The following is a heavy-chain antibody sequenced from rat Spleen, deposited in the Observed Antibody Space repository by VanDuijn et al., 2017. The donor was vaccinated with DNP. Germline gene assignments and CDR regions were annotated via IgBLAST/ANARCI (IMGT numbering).Heavy chain of an antibody. CDR2: IKTGSGVT. V-gene: IGHV1-43*01. CDR3: ARFEDYGYTYGDY. CDR1: GYTFISYY. Sequence: QIQLQQSGAELAKPGSSVKISCKASGYTFISYYISWIKQTTGQGLEYIGFIKTGSGVTHYNEKFKGKATLTVDKSSSTAFMQLSSLTPDDSAVYYCARFEDYGYTYGDYWGQGVMVTVSS. D-gene: IGHD1-9*01. J-gene: IGHJ2*01.